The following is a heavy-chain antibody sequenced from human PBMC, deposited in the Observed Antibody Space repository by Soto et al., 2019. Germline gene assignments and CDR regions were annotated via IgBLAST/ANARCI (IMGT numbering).Heavy chain of an antibody. CDR3: AADAAAWQQLVPSDY. CDR2: IAVGSGHT. V-gene: IGHV1-58*01. D-gene: IGHD6-13*01. CDR1: GFTFTSSA. Sequence: SVKVSCKASGFTFTSSAVQWVRQARGQRLEWIGWIAVGSGHTDYAQKFQERVTITRDMSTSTVYMELSSLRSEDTAVYFCAADAAAWQQLVPSDYWGQGTLVTVSS. J-gene: IGHJ4*02.